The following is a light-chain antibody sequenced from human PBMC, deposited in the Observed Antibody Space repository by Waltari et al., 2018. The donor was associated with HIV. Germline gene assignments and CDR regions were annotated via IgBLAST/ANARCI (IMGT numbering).Light chain of an antibody. J-gene: IGLJ2*01. CDR2: NNK. CDR3: AAWDDSLNGDVV. V-gene: IGLV1-44*01. Sequence: QSVLTLPPSASGTPGQRVTISCSGSSSDIGSHTVNWYQQLPGTAPRLLIENNKQRPSGSRARFSGCKSGTSASLVISGLQSEDEADYFCAAWDDSLNGDVVFGGGTKLTVL. CDR1: SSDIGSHT.